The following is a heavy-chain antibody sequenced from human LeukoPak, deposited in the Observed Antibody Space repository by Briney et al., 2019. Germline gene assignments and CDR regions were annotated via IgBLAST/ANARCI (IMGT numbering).Heavy chain of an antibody. V-gene: IGHV3-21*01. Sequence: GGSLRLPCAASGFTFSSYSMNWVRQAPGKGLEWVSSISSSSYIYYADSVKGRFTISRDNAKNSLYLQMNSLRAEDTAVYYCARDHGYSYGYSFDYWGQGTLVTVSS. CDR2: ISSSSYI. D-gene: IGHD5-18*01. CDR1: GFTFSSYS. J-gene: IGHJ4*02. CDR3: ARDHGYSYGYSFDY.